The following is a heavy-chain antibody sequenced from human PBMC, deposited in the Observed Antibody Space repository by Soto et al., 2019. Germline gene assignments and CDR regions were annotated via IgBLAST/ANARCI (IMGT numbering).Heavy chain of an antibody. V-gene: IGHV4-59*01. CDR1: GGSISSYY. J-gene: IGHJ6*02. CDR3: ARDRSRYFYGMDV. Sequence: SETLSLTCTVSGGSISSYYWSWIRQPPGKGLEWIGYIYYSGSTNYNPSLKSRVTISVDTSKNQFSLKLSSVTAADTAVYYCARDRSRYFYGMDVWGQGTTVTAP. D-gene: IGHD3-9*01. CDR2: IYYSGST.